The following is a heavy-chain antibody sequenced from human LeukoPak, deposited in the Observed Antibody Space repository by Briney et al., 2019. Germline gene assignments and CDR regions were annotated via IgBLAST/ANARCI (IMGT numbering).Heavy chain of an antibody. J-gene: IGHJ4*02. Sequence: GGSLRLSCAASGFTFRTFAMIWVRQPPGKGLEWVSSIFPSGGEIHYADSVRGRFTISRDNSKSTLSLQMNSLRAEDTAIYYCATYRQVLLPFESWGQGTLVSVSS. CDR1: GFTFRTFA. D-gene: IGHD2-8*02. CDR3: ATYRQVLLPFES. CDR2: IFPSGGEI. V-gene: IGHV3-23*01.